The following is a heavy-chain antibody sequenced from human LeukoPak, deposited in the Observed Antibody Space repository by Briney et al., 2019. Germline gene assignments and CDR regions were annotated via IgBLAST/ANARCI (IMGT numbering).Heavy chain of an antibody. D-gene: IGHD4-4*01. CDR2: IYYSGST. Sequence: PSETLSLTCTVSGGSISSYYWSWIRQPPGKGLEWIGYIYYSGSTNYNPSLKSRVTISVDTSKNQFSLKLSSVTAADTAVYYCAGVVTTVTTHDYWGQGTLVTVSS. CDR3: AGVVTTVTTHDY. V-gene: IGHV4-59*08. J-gene: IGHJ4*02. CDR1: GGSISSYY.